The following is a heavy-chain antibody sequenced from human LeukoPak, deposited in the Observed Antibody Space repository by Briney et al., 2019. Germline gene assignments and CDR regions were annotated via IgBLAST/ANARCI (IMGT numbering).Heavy chain of an antibody. Sequence: GGSLRLSCAASGVTFNRDNMAWVRQAQGKGLEWVSYISSSNGSIHYADSVKGRFTISRDNAKNSLYLQLNSLRGEDTAVYYCASLHLTRLYFVFWGQGTLVTVSS. CDR1: GVTFNRDN. CDR2: ISSSNGSI. J-gene: IGHJ4*02. CDR3: ASLHLTRLYFVF. V-gene: IGHV3-48*01. D-gene: IGHD1-14*01.